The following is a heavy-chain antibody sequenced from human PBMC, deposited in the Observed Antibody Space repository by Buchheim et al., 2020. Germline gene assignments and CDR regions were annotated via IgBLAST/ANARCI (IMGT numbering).Heavy chain of an antibody. CDR2: IWYDGSNK. CDR1: GFIFSTCA. J-gene: IGHJ4*02. V-gene: IGHV3-33*01. Sequence: QVEVVESGGGVVQPGRSLRLSCATSGFIFSTCAMHWVRQAPGKGLEWVAMIWYDGSNKYYGDSVKGRFSISRDNFKKTLYLQMNSLRPDDTAIYYCARDPPNSGWSFDNWGQGAL. D-gene: IGHD6-19*01. CDR3: ARDPPNSGWSFDN.